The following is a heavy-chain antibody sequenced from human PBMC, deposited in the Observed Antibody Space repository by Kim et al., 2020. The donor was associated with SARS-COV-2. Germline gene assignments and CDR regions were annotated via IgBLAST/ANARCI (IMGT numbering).Heavy chain of an antibody. CDR2: T. J-gene: IGHJ4*02. V-gene: IGHV4-4*02. D-gene: IGHD6-13*01. Sequence: TNYNPSLKSRVTISVDKSKNQFSLKLSSVTAADTAVYYCARVSSSWAFDYWGQGTLVTVSS. CDR3: ARVSSSWAFDY.